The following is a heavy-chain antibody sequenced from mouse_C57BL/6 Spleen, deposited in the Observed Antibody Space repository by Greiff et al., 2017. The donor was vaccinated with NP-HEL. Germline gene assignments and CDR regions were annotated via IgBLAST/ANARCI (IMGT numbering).Heavy chain of an antibody. D-gene: IGHD2-3*01. CDR1: GFTFSDYG. CDR3: ARVYDGYYVLFAY. V-gene: IGHV5-17*01. J-gene: IGHJ3*01. Sequence: EVQLQESGGGLVKPGGSLKLSCAASGFTFSDYGMHWVRQAPEKGLEWVAYISSGSSTIYYADTVKGRFTISRDNAKNTLFLQMTSLRSEDTAMYYCARVYDGYYVLFAYWGQGTLVTVSA. CDR2: ISSGSSTI.